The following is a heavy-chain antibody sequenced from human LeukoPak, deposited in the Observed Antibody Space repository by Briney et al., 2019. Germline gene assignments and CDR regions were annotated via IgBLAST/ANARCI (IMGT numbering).Heavy chain of an antibody. D-gene: IGHD5-24*01. J-gene: IGHJ4*02. CDR3: AIGRRDRTRHLDY. V-gene: IGHV1-18*01. CDR2: ISAYNGNT. CDR1: GYTFPDYG. Sequence: ASVKVSCKASGYTFPDYGISWVRQAPGQGLEWMGWISAYNGNTNYAQNFQGRVTMTTDTSTSTAYMELRSLRSDDTAVYFCAIGRRDRTRHLDYWGQGTLVTVSS.